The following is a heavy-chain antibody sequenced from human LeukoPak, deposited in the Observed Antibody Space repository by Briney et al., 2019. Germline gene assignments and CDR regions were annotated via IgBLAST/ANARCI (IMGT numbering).Heavy chain of an antibody. V-gene: IGHV3-33*01. D-gene: IGHD5-24*01. Sequence: GESLRLSCAASGFTFSSYGMHWVRHAPGKGLEWVAVIWYDGSNKYYADSVKGRFTISRDNSKNTLYLQMNSLRAEDTAVYYCARGRGWLQPYFDYWGQGTLVTVSS. J-gene: IGHJ4*02. CDR1: GFTFSSYG. CDR2: IWYDGSNK. CDR3: ARGRGWLQPYFDY.